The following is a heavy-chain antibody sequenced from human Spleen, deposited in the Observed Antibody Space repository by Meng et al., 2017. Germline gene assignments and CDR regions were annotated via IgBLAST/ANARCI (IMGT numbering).Heavy chain of an antibody. Sequence: QVQLVQSGAEVKKPGASVKVYCKASGYTFTSYYIHWVRQAPGQGLEWMGMINPSGGSTSYAQKFQGRVTVTRDTSTSTVYMELSSLRSEDTAVYYCVRAAIGSSEKFDYWGQGTLVTVSS. V-gene: IGHV1-46*03. CDR3: VRAAIGSSEKFDY. CDR1: GYTFTSYY. J-gene: IGHJ4*02. CDR2: INPSGGST. D-gene: IGHD6-6*01.